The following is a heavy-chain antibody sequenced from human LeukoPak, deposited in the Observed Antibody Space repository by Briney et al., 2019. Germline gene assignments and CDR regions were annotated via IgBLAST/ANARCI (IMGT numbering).Heavy chain of an antibody. Sequence: AGGSLRLSCAASGFTFSSYAMSCVRQAPGKGLEWVSAISGSGGSTCYADSVKGRCTISRDNSKNTLYLQMNSLRAEDTAVYYCAKDLTVGGGRRGGYYFDYWGQGTLVTVSS. J-gene: IGHJ4*02. D-gene: IGHD3-16*01. CDR2: ISGSGGST. CDR1: GFTFSSYA. V-gene: IGHV3-23*01. CDR3: AKDLTVGGGRRGGYYFDY.